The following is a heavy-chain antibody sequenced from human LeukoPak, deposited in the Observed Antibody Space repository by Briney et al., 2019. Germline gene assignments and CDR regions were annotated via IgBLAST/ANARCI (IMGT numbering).Heavy chain of an antibody. D-gene: IGHD6-19*01. Sequence: PGGSLRLSCAASGFTFSSYSMNWVRQAPGKGLEWVSYIRSSSRTIYYADSVKGRFTISRDNAKNSLYLQMNSLRAEDTAVYYCASYPSGWPKEVGGYFDYWGQGTLVTVSS. CDR1: GFTFSSYS. CDR2: IRSSSRTI. CDR3: ASYPSGWPKEVGGYFDY. J-gene: IGHJ4*02. V-gene: IGHV3-48*01.